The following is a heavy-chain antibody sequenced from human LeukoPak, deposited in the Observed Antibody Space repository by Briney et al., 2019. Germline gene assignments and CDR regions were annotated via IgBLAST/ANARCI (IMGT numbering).Heavy chain of an antibody. D-gene: IGHD3-9*01. Sequence: GASVKVSCKASGYTFADYYIHWVRQAPGQGLEWMGWINPNNGDTEYAQKFQGRVTMIRDTSISTAYMELSSLRSDDTAVYYCARDRYDILTCADACDIWGQGTMIIVSS. J-gene: IGHJ3*02. CDR2: INPNNGDT. V-gene: IGHV1-2*02. CDR3: ARDRYDILTCADACDI. CDR1: GYTFADYY.